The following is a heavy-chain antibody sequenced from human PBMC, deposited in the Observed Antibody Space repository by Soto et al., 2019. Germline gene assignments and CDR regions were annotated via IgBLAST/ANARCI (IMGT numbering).Heavy chain of an antibody. J-gene: IGHJ3*02. CDR2: IYYSGST. CDR1: GGSISSGDYY. V-gene: IGHV4-30-4*01. CDR3: GRGGGAFDI. Sequence: SETLSLTCTVSGGSISSGDYYLSWIRQPPGKGMEWIGYIYYSGSTYYNPSLKSRATISVDTSKNQFSLKLSSVAAADTSVYYYGRGGGAFDIWGQGTMVTVSS.